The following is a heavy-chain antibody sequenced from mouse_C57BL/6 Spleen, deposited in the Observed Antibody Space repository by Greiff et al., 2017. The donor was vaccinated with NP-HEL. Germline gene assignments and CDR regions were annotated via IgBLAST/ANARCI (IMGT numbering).Heavy chain of an antibody. J-gene: IGHJ2*01. V-gene: IGHV5-17*01. CDR1: GFTFSDYG. Sequence: EVKLMESGGGLVKPGGSLKLSCAASGFTFSDYGMHWVRQAPEKGLEWVAYISSGSSTIYYADTVKGRFTISRANAKNTLFLQMTSLRSEDTAMYYCARHTTAGFDYWGQGTTLTVAS. CDR2: ISSGSSTI. D-gene: IGHD1-2*01. CDR3: ARHTTAGFDY.